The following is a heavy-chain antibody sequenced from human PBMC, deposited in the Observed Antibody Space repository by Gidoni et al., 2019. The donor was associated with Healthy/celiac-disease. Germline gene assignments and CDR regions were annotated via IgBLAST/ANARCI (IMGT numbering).Heavy chain of an antibody. J-gene: IGHJ6*03. CDR2: IKQDGSEK. D-gene: IGHD2-15*01. CDR1: GFTFSSYR. V-gene: IGHV3-7*04. CDR3: AREGRYYYYYMDV. Sequence: EVQLVESGGGLVQPGGSLRLSCAASGFTFSSYRMSWVRQAPGQGLEWVANIKQDGSEKYYVDSVKGRFTISRDNAKNSLYLQMNSLRAEDTAVYYCAREGRYYYYYMDVWGKGTTVTVSS.